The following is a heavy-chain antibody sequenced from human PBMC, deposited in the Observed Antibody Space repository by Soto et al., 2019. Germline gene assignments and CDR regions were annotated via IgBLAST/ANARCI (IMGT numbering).Heavy chain of an antibody. J-gene: IGHJ5*02. Sequence: ALVKVSCKASGYTFTSYGISWLRQATGQGLDWMGWICAYNGNTNYAQKLQGRVTMTTDTSTSTAYMELRSLRSDDTAVYYCARDGEDVVVVAAPPENTTRNWFDTWGQGILVTVSS. CDR2: ICAYNGNT. CDR3: ARDGEDVVVVAAPPENTTRNWFDT. V-gene: IGHV1-18*01. D-gene: IGHD2-15*01. CDR1: GYTFTSYG.